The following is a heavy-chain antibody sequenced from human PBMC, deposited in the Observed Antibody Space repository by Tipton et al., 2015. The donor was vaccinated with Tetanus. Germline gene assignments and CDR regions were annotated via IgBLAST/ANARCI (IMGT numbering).Heavy chain of an antibody. CDR2: ISSTSSYI. CDR1: GFTFSSHW. D-gene: IGHD1-26*01. V-gene: IGHV3-21*01. CDR3: ATGRTLDY. J-gene: IGHJ4*02. Sequence: SLRLSCAASGFTFSSHWMNWVRQAPGKGLEWLSSISSTSSYIYYADSVKGRFTVSRDNAKNSLSLQMKSLGDEDTAVYYCATGRTLDYWGQGTWVTVST.